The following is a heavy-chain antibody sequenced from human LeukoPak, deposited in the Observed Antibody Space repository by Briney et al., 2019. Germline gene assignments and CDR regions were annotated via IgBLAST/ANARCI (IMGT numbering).Heavy chain of an antibody. V-gene: IGHV4-39*07. CDR2: INHSGST. Sequence: SETLSLTCTVSGGSISSGGYYWSWIRQPPGKGLEWIGEINHSGSTNYNPSLKSRVTISVDTSKNQFSLKLSSVTAADTAVYYCAREEGSWYYFDYWGQGTLVTVSS. D-gene: IGHD6-13*01. CDR3: AREEGSWYYFDY. CDR1: GGSISSGGYY. J-gene: IGHJ4*02.